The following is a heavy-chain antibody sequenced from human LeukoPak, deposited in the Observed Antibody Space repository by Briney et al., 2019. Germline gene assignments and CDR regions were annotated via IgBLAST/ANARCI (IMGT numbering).Heavy chain of an antibody. D-gene: IGHD3-22*01. Sequence: PSETLSLTCTVSGGSISSSSYYWGWIRQPPGKGLEWIGSIYYSGSTYYNPSLKRRVTISVDTSKNQFSLKLSSVTAADTALYYCARHPYYYDDSGHIQLDDFDYWGQGTLVTVSS. J-gene: IGHJ4*02. CDR1: GGSISSSSYY. CDR2: IYYSGST. CDR3: ARHPYYYDDSGHIQLDDFDY. V-gene: IGHV4-39*01.